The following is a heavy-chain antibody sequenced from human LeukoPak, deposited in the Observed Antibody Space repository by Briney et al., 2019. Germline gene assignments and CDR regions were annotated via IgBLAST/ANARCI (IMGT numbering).Heavy chain of an antibody. CDR1: GYSFTSYW. Sequence: GESLKISCKASGYSFTSYWLGWVRQMPGKGLEWMGIIDPSGYETRYTPSFQGPVTNPHEQSLPIADLEWNSLKASDIAMYYCARQTAMGRSGDYWGQGTLVTVSS. CDR3: ARQTAMGRSGDY. CDR2: IDPSGYET. V-gene: IGHV5-51*01. D-gene: IGHD5-18*01. J-gene: IGHJ4*02.